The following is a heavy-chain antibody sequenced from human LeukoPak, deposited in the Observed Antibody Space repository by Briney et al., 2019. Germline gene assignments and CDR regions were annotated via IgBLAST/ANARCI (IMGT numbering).Heavy chain of an antibody. CDR3: ARGWDGYYNPWFDY. D-gene: IGHD3-9*01. J-gene: IGHJ4*02. Sequence: SETLSLTCAVYGGSFSGYYWSWIRQPPGKGLEWIGEINHSGSTNYNPSLKSRVTITVDTSKNQFSLKLSSVTAADTAVYYCARGWDGYYNPWFDYWGQGTLVTVSS. CDR2: INHSGST. V-gene: IGHV4-34*01. CDR1: GGSFSGYY.